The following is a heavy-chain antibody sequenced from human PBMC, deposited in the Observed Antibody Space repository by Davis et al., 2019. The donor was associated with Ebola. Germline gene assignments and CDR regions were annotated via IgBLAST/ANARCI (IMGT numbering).Heavy chain of an antibody. CDR1: GYTFTGYY. CDR2: INPESGDT. V-gene: IGHV1-2*06. CDR3: ARAGNYFDSGNALDY. J-gene: IGHJ4*02. D-gene: IGHD3-10*01. Sequence: AASVKVSCKASGYTFTGYYMEWVRQAPGQGLEWMGRINPESGDTKYAQKFQGRVTMTRDTPISTVYMELSRLRSVDTAVYYCARAGNYFDSGNALDYWCQGTLVTASS.